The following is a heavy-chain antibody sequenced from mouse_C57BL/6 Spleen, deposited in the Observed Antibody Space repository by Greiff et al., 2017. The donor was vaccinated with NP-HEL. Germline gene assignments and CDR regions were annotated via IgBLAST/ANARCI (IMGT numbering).Heavy chain of an antibody. D-gene: IGHD1-1*01. J-gene: IGHJ4*01. CDR3: ARADYYGSSHYAMDY. CDR2: ISDGGSYT. V-gene: IGHV5-4*03. Sequence: EVMLEESGGGLVKPGGSLKLSCAASGFTFSSYAMSWVRQTPEKRLEWVATISDGGSYTYYPDNVKGRFTISRDNAKNNLYLQMSHLKSEDTAMYYCARADYYGSSHYAMDYWGQGTSVTVSS. CDR1: GFTFSSYA.